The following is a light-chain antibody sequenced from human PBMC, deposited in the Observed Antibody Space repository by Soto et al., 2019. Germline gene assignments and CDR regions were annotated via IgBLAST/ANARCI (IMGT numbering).Light chain of an antibody. V-gene: IGLV2-14*01. J-gene: IGLJ1*01. Sequence: QSALTQPASVSGSPGQSITISCTGTSSDVGGYNYVSWYQQHPGKAPKLMIYEVSNRPSGVSNRFSGSKSGNTASLTISGXXAXDXXDYYCSSYTSSSTRVFGTGTKVTVL. CDR2: EVS. CDR3: SSYTSSSTRV. CDR1: SSDVGGYNY.